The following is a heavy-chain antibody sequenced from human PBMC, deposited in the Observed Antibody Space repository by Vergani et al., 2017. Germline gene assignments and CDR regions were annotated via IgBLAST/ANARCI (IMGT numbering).Heavy chain of an antibody. J-gene: IGHJ3*02. Sequence: QVQLVQSGAEVKKPGSSVKVSCKASGGTFSSYTISWVRQAPGQGLEWMGRIIPILGIANYAQKFQGRFTITADKATSAAYMELSSLRSADTAVYYCARDAVYCGGDCYSSFGAFDIWGQGTMVTVSS. CDR3: ARDAVYCGGDCYSSFGAFDI. V-gene: IGHV1-69*04. CDR2: IIPILGIA. D-gene: IGHD2-21*02. CDR1: GGTFSSYT.